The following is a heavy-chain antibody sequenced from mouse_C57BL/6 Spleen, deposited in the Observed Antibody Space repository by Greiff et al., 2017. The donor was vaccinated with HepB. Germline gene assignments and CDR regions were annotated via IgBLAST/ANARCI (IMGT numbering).Heavy chain of an antibody. CDR2: IDPETGGT. D-gene: IGHD2-1*01. CDR3: TGAYGNLYYFDY. J-gene: IGHJ2*01. Sequence: VKLQESGAELVRPGASVTLSCKASGYTFTDYEMHWVKQTPVHGLEWIGAIDPETGGTAYNQKFKGKAILTADKSSSTAYMELRSLTSEDSAVYYCTGAYGNLYYFDYWGQGTTLTVSS. CDR1: GYTFTDYE. V-gene: IGHV1-15*01.